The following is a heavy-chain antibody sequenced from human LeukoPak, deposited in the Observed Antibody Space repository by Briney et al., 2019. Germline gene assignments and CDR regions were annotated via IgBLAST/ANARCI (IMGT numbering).Heavy chain of an antibody. J-gene: IGHJ4*02. Sequence: SLNISCNGSGYSFTSYWLGWVRPMNGKGLEWMGFIYPGDSDTRYSPSFQGQDTISPDKSISTAYLQWSSLKRSDTAIYYCARLLYSSSSIDYWGQGTLVTVSS. D-gene: IGHD6-13*01. CDR2: IYPGDSDT. CDR1: GYSFTSYW. V-gene: IGHV5-51*01. CDR3: ARLLYSSSSIDY.